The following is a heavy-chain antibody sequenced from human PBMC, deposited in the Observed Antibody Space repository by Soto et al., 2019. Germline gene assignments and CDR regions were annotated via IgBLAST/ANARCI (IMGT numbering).Heavy chain of an antibody. Sequence: GGSMRLSCAASGFTFSSYSMNWVRQAPGKGLEWVSSISSSSSYIYYADSVKGRFTISRDNAKNSLYLQMNSLRAEDTAVYYCARDIAARRYYYYGMDVWGQGTTVTVSS. CDR2: ISSSSSYI. CDR1: GFTFSSYS. CDR3: ARDIAARRYYYYGMDV. D-gene: IGHD6-6*01. J-gene: IGHJ6*02. V-gene: IGHV3-21*01.